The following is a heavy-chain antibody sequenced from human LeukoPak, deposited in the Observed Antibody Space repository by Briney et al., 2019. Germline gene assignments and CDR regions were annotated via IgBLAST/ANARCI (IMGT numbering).Heavy chain of an antibody. V-gene: IGHV5-10-1*01. CDR1: GYIFTSYW. Sequence: GASLRISCKGSGYIFTSYWISWVRQMPGKGLEWMGRIDPSDSYTNYSPSFQGHVTISADKSISTAYLQWSSLKASDTAMYYCASRTWTGDDYWGQGTLVTVSS. D-gene: IGHD3-16*01. CDR3: ASRTWTGDDY. J-gene: IGHJ4*02. CDR2: IDPSDSYT.